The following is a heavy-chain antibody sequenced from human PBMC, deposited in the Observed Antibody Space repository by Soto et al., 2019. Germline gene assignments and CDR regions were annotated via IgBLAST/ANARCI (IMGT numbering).Heavy chain of an antibody. J-gene: IGHJ3*01. CDR3: ATWHEREHAFDV. CDR1: GLTISGKKY. Sequence: DVQLVESGGGLIQPGESLRLFCAAFGLTISGKKYVAWVRQAPGKGLEWVSALYDVDGSFYADSVTGRFTTSSDSSKTTVYLQMNDLRPDDTAVYYCATWHEREHAFDVWGQGTTFTIS. D-gene: IGHD1-1*01. V-gene: IGHV3-53*01. CDR2: LYDVDGS.